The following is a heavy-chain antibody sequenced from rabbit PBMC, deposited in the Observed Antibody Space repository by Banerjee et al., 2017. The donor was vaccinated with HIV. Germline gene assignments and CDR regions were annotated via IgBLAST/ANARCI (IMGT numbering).Heavy chain of an antibody. V-gene: IGHV1S47*01. Sequence: QEQLVESGGGLVQPGGSLKLSCKASGFDFSSYGVSWVRQAPGKGLEWIGYIYPSFGIRNCANSVKGRFTISSDNAQNTVFLQMTSLTASDTATYFCARVRGGAFLYYFTLWGPGTLVTVS. CDR3: ARVRGGAFLYYFTL. J-gene: IGHJ4*01. CDR2: IYPSFGIR. CDR1: GFDFSSYG. D-gene: IGHD4-1*01.